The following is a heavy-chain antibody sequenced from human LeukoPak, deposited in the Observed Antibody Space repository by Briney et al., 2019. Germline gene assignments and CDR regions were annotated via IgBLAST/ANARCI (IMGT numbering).Heavy chain of an antibody. Sequence: GGSLRLSCAASGFTFSGSALHWVRQASGKGLEWVGRIRSTANGYATAYAASVKGRFTISRDSFKNTLYLQMNSLRPEDTAVYYCAKEGDYYGSGSYRDGFDIWGQGTRATVSS. J-gene: IGHJ3*02. CDR1: GFTFSGSA. CDR2: IRSTANGYAT. D-gene: IGHD3-10*01. V-gene: IGHV3-73*01. CDR3: AKEGDYYGSGSYRDGFDI.